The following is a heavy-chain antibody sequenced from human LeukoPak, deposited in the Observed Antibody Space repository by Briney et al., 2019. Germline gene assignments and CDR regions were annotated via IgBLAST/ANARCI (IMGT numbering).Heavy chain of an antibody. D-gene: IGHD3-3*01. CDR1: GGSFSGYY. J-gene: IGHJ6*03. Sequence: KPSETLSLTCAVYGGSFSGYYWTWIRQPPGKGLEWIGEINHSGNTNYNPSLKSRVTISVDTSKNQFSLKLSSVTAADTAVYYCARHFARGPGSSEWLFPNYYYYMDVWGKGTTVTVSS. V-gene: IGHV4-34*01. CDR2: INHSGNT. CDR3: ARHFARGPGSSEWLFPNYYYYMDV.